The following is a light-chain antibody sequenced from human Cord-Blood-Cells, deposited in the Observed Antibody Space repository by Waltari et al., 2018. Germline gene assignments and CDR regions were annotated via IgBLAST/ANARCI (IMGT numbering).Light chain of an antibody. CDR1: QSVSSN. CDR2: GAS. Sequence: EIVMTQSPATLSVSPGERATLSCRARQSVSSNLAWYQQKPGQVPRLLISGASTRVTGIPARFSGSGSGTEFTLTISSLQSEDFAVYYCQQYNNWPPATFGPGTKVDIK. V-gene: IGKV3-15*01. CDR3: QQYNNWPPAT. J-gene: IGKJ3*01.